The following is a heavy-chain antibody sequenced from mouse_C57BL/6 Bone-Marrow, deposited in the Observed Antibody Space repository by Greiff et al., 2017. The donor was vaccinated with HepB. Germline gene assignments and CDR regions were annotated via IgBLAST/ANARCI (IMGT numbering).Heavy chain of an antibody. Sequence: EVQVVESGGGLVQPKGSLKLSCAASGFTFNTYAMHWVRQAPGKGLKWVARIRSKSSTYATCYTDSVKDRFTISRDVSQTMLYLQMNNLKTEDTAMYYCVREYYGSSYDWFAYWGQGTLVTVSA. V-gene: IGHV10-3*01. J-gene: IGHJ3*01. CDR2: IRSKSSTYAT. D-gene: IGHD1-1*01. CDR3: VREYYGSSYDWFAY. CDR1: GFTFNTYA.